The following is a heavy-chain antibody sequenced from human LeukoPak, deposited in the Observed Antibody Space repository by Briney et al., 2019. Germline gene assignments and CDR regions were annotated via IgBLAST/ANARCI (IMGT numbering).Heavy chain of an antibody. CDR2: ISAYNGNT. D-gene: IGHD5-12*01. J-gene: IGHJ4*02. CDR3: AREVPGRYEIDY. CDR1: GYTFTNYA. V-gene: IGHV1-18*01. Sequence: GASVKVSCKASGYTFTNYAMHWLRQAPGQRLEWMGWISAYNGNTNYAQKLQGRVTMTTDTSTSTAYMELRSLRSDDTAVYYCAREVPGRYEIDYWGQGTLVTVSS.